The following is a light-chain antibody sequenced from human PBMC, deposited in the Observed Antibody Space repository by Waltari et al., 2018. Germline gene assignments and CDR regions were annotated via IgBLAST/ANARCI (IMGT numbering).Light chain of an antibody. CDR1: QNIGPW. J-gene: IGKJ2*01. Sequence: DIQMTQSPSTVSASVGDRVTITCRTSQNIGPWLAWYQQKPGRAPNLLIYRASSLQSGVPSRFSSSGSGTEFTLTITSLQPDDIATYYCQQYESSSPYTFGPGTKLEIK. CDR3: QQYESSSPYT. CDR2: RAS. V-gene: IGKV1-5*03.